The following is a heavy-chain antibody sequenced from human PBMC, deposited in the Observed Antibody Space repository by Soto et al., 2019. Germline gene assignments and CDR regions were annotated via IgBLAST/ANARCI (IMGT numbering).Heavy chain of an antibody. CDR2: IIPIFGTA. J-gene: IGHJ3*02. D-gene: IGHD3-22*01. Sequence: SVKVSCKASGGTFSSYAISWVRQAPGQGLEWMGGIIPIFGTANYAQKFQGRVTITADESTSTAYMELSSLRSEDTAVYYCARRGLYYYDSSGYYPDAFDIWGQGTMVTVSS. V-gene: IGHV1-69*13. CDR1: GGTFSSYA. CDR3: ARRGLYYYDSSGYYPDAFDI.